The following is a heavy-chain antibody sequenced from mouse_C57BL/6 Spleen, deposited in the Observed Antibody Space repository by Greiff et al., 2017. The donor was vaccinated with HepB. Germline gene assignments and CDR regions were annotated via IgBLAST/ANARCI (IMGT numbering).Heavy chain of an antibody. Sequence: EVKLMESGEGLVKPGGSLKLSCAASGFTFSSYAMSWVRQTPEKRLEWVAYISSGGDYIYYADTVKGRFTISRDNARNTLYLQMSSLKSEDTAMYYCTRSPTVVARYWYFDVWGTGTTVTVSS. J-gene: IGHJ1*03. CDR3: TRSPTVVARYWYFDV. V-gene: IGHV5-9-1*02. CDR1: GFTFSSYA. D-gene: IGHD1-1*01. CDR2: ISSGGDYI.